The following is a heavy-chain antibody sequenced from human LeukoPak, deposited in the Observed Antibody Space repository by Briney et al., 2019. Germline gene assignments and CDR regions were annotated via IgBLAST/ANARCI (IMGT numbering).Heavy chain of an antibody. J-gene: IGHJ4*02. Sequence: ASVKVSCKASGYTFSSYGISWVRLAPGQGLEWMGWFSGYNDKKKYAQKVQDRVTMTTDTSTSTAYMELRSLRSDDTAVYYCARAGFTMVRGSLDYWGQGTLVTVSS. D-gene: IGHD3-10*01. CDR3: ARAGFTMVRGSLDY. CDR2: FSGYNDKK. CDR1: GYTFSSYG. V-gene: IGHV1-18*01.